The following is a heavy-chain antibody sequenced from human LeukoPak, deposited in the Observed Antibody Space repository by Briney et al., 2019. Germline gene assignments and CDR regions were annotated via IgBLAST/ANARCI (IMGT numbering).Heavy chain of an antibody. Sequence: GGSLRLSCAASGFTFDDYAMHWVRQAPGKGLEWVSLISGDGVSTYYADSVKGRLTISRDNSKNSLYLQMNSLRTEDTALYYCASGYSFGYTYFDYWGQGTLVTASS. CDR2: ISGDGVST. J-gene: IGHJ4*02. D-gene: IGHD5-18*01. CDR1: GFTFDDYA. V-gene: IGHV3-43*02. CDR3: ASGYSFGYTYFDY.